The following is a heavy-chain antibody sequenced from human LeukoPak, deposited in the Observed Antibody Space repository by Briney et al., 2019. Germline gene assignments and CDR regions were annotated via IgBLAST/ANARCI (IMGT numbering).Heavy chain of an antibody. V-gene: IGHV4-34*01. Sequence: SETLSLTCAVYGGSFSGYYWSWIRQPPGKGLEWIGEINHSGSTNYNPSLKSRVTISVDTSKNQFSLKLSSVTAADTAVYYCARGRSSMVRGVIYDPWGQGTLVTVSS. CDR1: GGSFSGYY. CDR3: ARGRSSMVRGVIYDP. CDR2: INHSGST. D-gene: IGHD3-10*01. J-gene: IGHJ5*02.